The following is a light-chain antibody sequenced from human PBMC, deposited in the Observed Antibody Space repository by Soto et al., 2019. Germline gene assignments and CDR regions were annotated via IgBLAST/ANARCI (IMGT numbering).Light chain of an antibody. CDR2: EVS. CDR3: CSSTGISTLL. J-gene: IGLJ1*01. V-gene: IGLV2-14*01. CDR1: SSDIGTYSY. Sequence: QSALTQPASVSGSPGQSSTISCTGTSSDIGTYSYVSWYQQHAGKAPKLIIYEVSHRPSGVSNRFSGSKSGSTASLTISGLQAEDEAHYCCSSTGISTLLFATGTKVTVL.